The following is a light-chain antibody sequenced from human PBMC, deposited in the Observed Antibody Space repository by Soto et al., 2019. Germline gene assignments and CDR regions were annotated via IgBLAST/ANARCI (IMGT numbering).Light chain of an antibody. CDR2: AAS. V-gene: IGKV1-39*01. CDR1: QGISSY. J-gene: IGKJ1*01. CDR3: QQSYSIPWT. Sequence: DIQMTQSPSTLSASIGDRVTITCRASQGISSYLAWYQQKPGKAPKLLIYAASTLQSGVPSRFSGSGSGTEFTLTISSLQPEDFATYYCQQSYSIPWTFGQGTKVDIK.